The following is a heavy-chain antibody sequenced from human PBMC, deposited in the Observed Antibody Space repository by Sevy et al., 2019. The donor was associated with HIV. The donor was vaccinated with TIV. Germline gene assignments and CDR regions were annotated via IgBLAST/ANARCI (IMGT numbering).Heavy chain of an antibody. V-gene: IGHV1-2*06. CDR3: ATGGEGILACSD. CDR1: GYTFTDYR. Sequence: ASVKVYCKASGYTFTDYRIDWVRQAPGQGPEWMGRINPNSGDTNYAQKFQGRVILTRDTSISTAYMELSRLKSDDTALYSCATGGEGILACSDWGQGTLVTVSS. J-gene: IGHJ4*02. D-gene: IGHD3-3*02. CDR2: INPNSGDT.